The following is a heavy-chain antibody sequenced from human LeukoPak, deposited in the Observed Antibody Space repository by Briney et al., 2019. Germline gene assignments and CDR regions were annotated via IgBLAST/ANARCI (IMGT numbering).Heavy chain of an antibody. Sequence: SETLSLTCTVSGGSISSYYWSWIRQPPGKGLEWIGCMSHSGSTYYNPSLKSRVTILADTSKNQFSLQLTSVTAADTAVYYCARIDPWYFDLWGRGTLVIVSS. CDR1: GGSISSYY. D-gene: IGHD3-9*01. CDR3: ARIDPWYFDL. J-gene: IGHJ2*01. CDR2: MSHSGST. V-gene: IGHV4-59*08.